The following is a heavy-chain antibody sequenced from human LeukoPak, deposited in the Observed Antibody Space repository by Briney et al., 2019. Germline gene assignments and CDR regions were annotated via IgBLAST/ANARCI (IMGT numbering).Heavy chain of an antibody. CDR3: ARAGYSYGTGYYFDY. Sequence: PSQTLSPTCTAAGGSLSSYSWSWIRLPPGNCLGWNGYIYYPGSTYYTPSLKSRVTISLDTSKNQFSLKLSSVTAADAAVYYCARAGYSYGTGYYFDYWGQGALVTVSS. CDR2: IYYPGST. CDR1: GGSLSSYS. V-gene: IGHV4-59*01. J-gene: IGHJ4*02. D-gene: IGHD5-18*01.